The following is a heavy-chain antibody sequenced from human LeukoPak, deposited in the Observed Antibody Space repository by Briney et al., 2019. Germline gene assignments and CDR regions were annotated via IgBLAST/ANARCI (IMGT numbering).Heavy chain of an antibody. CDR2: FYYNGST. J-gene: IGHJ4*02. CDR3: ARHGMATIIN. D-gene: IGHD5-24*01. CDR1: GGSISWTSYY. Sequence: PSETLSLTCTVSGGSISWTSYYWGWIRQPPGKGLELIGSFYYNGSTYYSPSLKSRATISAETSKNQFSLKLGSVTAADTAVFYCARHGMATIINWGQGTLVTVSS. V-gene: IGHV4-39*01.